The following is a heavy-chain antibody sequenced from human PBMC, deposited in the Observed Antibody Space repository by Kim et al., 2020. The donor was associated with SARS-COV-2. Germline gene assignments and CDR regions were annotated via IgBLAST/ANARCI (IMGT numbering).Heavy chain of an antibody. D-gene: IGHD3-10*01. Sequence: YADSLKGRFTISRDISRNTLFLQMNSLRAEDTAVYYCARPLGSESYDLRYWGQGTLVTVSS. CDR3: ARPLGSESYDLRY. J-gene: IGHJ4*02. V-gene: IGHV3-33*01.